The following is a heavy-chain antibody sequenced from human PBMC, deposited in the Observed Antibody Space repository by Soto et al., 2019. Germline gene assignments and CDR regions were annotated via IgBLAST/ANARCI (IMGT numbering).Heavy chain of an antibody. CDR3: ARGFPNYDFWSGAPDFDY. CDR1: GYTFTSYA. CDR2: INAGNGNT. V-gene: IGHV1-3*01. J-gene: IGHJ4*02. D-gene: IGHD3-3*01. Sequence: GASVKVSCKASGYTFTSYAKHWGRQAPGQRLEWMGWINAGNGNTKYSQKFQGRVTITRDTSASTAYMELSSLRSEDTAVYYCARGFPNYDFWSGAPDFDYWGQGTLVTVSS.